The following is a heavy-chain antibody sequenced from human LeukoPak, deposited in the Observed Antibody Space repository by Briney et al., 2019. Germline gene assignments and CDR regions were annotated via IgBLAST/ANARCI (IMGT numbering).Heavy chain of an antibody. Sequence: GGSLRLSCAASGFTFSSYAMSWVRQAPGKGLEWVSVISGSGSRTSYADSVKGRFTISRDNSKNTLYLQMNSLRAEDTAVYYCAKDVGGYCSSTSCYNPVGVVQHWGQGTLVTVSS. CDR3: AKDVGGYCSSTSCYNPVGVVQH. CDR2: ISGSGSRT. V-gene: IGHV3-23*01. D-gene: IGHD2-2*02. J-gene: IGHJ1*01. CDR1: GFTFSSYA.